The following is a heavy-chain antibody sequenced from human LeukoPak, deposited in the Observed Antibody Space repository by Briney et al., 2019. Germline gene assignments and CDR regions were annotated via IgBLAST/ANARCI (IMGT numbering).Heavy chain of an antibody. V-gene: IGHV3-23*01. CDR2: ISGRGGST. D-gene: IGHD2/OR15-2a*01. J-gene: IGHJ3*02. Sequence: GGSLRLSCAASGFTLSSYAMTWVRQAPGKGLEWVSGISGRGGSTYYADSVKGRFTISRDNAKNSLYLQMNSLRAEDTAVYYCARLIGGDAFDIWGQGTMVTVSS. CDR3: ARLIGGDAFDI. CDR1: GFTLSSYA.